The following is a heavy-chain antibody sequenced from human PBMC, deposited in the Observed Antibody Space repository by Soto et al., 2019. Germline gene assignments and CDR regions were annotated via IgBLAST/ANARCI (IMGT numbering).Heavy chain of an antibody. CDR2: IWYDGSNK. J-gene: IGHJ6*02. D-gene: IGHD2-2*01. CDR3: AREGGYCTSTSCPEANYYYGMDV. V-gene: IGHV3-33*01. CDR1: GFTFSSYG. Sequence: QVQLVESGGGVVQPGRSLRLSCAASGFTFSSYGMHWVRQAPGKGLEWVAVIWYDGSNKYYADSVKGRFTISRDNCNNTRYLQMNSLRAEDTAVYYCAREGGYCTSTSCPEANYYYGMDVWGQGTTVTVSS.